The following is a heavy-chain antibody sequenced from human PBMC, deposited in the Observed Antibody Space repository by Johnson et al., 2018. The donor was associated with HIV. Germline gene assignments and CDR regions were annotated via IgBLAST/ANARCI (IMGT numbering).Heavy chain of an antibody. CDR1: GFTFSSYW. J-gene: IGHJ3*02. Sequence: VQLVESGGGLVQPGGSLRLSCAASGFTFSSYWMSWVRQAPGKGLEWVANIKQDGSEKYYVDSVKGRFTMSRDNAKHSLYLQMNSLRAEDTALYFCARGGYCVDGSCRHGNAFDIWGQGTMVTVSS. CDR2: IKQDGSEK. D-gene: IGHD2-15*01. CDR3: ARGGYCVDGSCRHGNAFDI. V-gene: IGHV3-7*05.